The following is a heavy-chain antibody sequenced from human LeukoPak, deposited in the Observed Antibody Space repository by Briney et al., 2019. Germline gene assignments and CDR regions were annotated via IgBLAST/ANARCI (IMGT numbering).Heavy chain of an antibody. J-gene: IGHJ4*02. V-gene: IGHV4-59*08. Sequence: PSETLSLTCTVSGGSISGYYWSWIRQPPGKGLEWIGYIYYSGSTNYNPSLESRVTISVDTSNNQFSLKLSSVTAADTAVYYCARRDTSGSLPDYWGQGTLVTVSS. CDR2: IYYSGST. D-gene: IGHD6-19*01. CDR1: GGSISGYY. CDR3: ARRDTSGSLPDY.